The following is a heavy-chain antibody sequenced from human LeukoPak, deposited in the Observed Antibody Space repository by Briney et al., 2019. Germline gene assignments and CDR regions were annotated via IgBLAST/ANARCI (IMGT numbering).Heavy chain of an antibody. D-gene: IGHD3-22*01. CDR3: ATVSYYYDSSGYQGYFQH. CDR2: FDPEDGET. V-gene: IGHV1-24*01. J-gene: IGHJ1*01. CDR1: EYTLTELS. Sequence: ASVKVSCKVSEYTLTELSMHWVRQAPGKGLEWMGGFDPEDGETIYAQKFQGRVTMTEDTSTDTVYMELSNLRSEDTAMYYCATVSYYYDSSGYQGYFQHWGQGTLVTVSS.